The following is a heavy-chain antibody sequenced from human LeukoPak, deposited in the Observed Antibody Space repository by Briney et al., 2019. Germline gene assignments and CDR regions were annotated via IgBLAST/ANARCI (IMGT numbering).Heavy chain of an antibody. D-gene: IGHD1-26*01. Sequence: SETRSLTCTVSGVSISSSSYYWGWIRQPPGKGLEWIGSIYYSGSPYYNPSLKSRVAISVDTSKNQFSLKLSSVTAADTAVYYCASTERYSNYYYGMDVWGQGTTVTVSS. CDR1: GVSISSSSYY. CDR2: IYYSGSP. V-gene: IGHV4-39*01. CDR3: ASTERYSNYYYGMDV. J-gene: IGHJ6*02.